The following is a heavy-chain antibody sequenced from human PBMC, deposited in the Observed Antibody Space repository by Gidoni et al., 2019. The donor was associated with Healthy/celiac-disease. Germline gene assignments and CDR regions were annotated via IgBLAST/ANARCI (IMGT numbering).Heavy chain of an antibody. CDR3: ARLQQLVMHFDY. CDR2: IYYSGST. Sequence: QLQLQDAGPGLVKPSETLSLTCTVSGGSISSSSDYWGWIRQPPGTGLELIGSIYYSGSTYYNPSLKSRVTISVDTSKNQFSLKLSSVTAADTAVYYCARLQQLVMHFDYWGQGTLVTVSS. D-gene: IGHD6-13*01. V-gene: IGHV4-39*01. J-gene: IGHJ4*02. CDR1: GGSISSSSDY.